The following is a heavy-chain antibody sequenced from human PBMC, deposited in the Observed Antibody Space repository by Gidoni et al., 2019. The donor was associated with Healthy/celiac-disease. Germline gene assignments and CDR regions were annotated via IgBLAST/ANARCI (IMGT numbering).Heavy chain of an antibody. J-gene: IGHJ6*02. V-gene: IGHV1-69*01. CDR3: ARSRTMVRGVKRYYYGMDV. CDR1: GGTFSSYA. CDR2: IITSFGKA. Sequence: QVQLVQSGAEVKKPGSSVKVSCKASGGTFSSYAISWERQARGEGLEWKGGIITSFGKANYGQKYQGRVKITADESTDTANMELSSLRFEDTAVYYGARSRTMVRGVKRYYYGMDVWGQGTTVTVSS. D-gene: IGHD3-10*01.